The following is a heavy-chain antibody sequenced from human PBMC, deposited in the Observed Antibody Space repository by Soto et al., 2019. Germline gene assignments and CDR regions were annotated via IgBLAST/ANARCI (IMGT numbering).Heavy chain of an antibody. CDR3: ASWLTLVRGYHYCGMAF. D-gene: IGHD3-10*01. CDR1: GFTFISYG. J-gene: IGHJ6*02. V-gene: IGHV3-33*01. CDR2: IWYDGSNK. Sequence: GGSLRLSCAASGFTFISYGMHWVRQAPGKGLEWVAVIWYDGSNKYYADSVKGRFTISRDNSKNTLYLQMNSLRAEDTAVYYCASWLTLVRGYHYCGMAFCDPGTKLPGSS.